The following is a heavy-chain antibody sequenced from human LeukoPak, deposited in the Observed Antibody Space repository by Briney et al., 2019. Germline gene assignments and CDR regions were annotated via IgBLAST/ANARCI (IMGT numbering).Heavy chain of an antibody. J-gene: IGHJ4*02. CDR3: AKSCGGDCPDH. CDR1: GFTFSSYG. Sequence: GGSLRLSCAASGFTFSSYGMHWVRQAPAKGLEWVAIISYDGSNKYYADSVKGRFTISRDNSKNTLYLQMNSLRAEDTAVYYCAKSCGGDCPDHWGQGTLVTVSS. CDR2: ISYDGSNK. D-gene: IGHD2-21*01. V-gene: IGHV3-30*18.